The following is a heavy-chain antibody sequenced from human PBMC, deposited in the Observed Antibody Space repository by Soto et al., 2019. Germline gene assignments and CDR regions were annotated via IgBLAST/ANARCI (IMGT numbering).Heavy chain of an antibody. CDR3: XRAXXPSXVXAVDY. D-gene: IGHD1-26*01. J-gene: IGHJ4*02. CDR1: GFTFSSYN. V-gene: IGHV3-21*01. CDR2: ISYSTTYI. Sequence: EVHLVESGGGLVKPGGSLRLSCAASGFTFSSYNMNWVRQAPGKGLEWVSSISYSTTYIYYADSVQGRFTISRDNAKNSLYLQMNSLRADDTAVYYCXRAXXPSXVXAVDYWGQGTLVTVSS.